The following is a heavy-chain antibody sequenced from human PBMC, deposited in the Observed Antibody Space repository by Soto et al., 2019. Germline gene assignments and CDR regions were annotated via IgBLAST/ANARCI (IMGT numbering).Heavy chain of an antibody. J-gene: IGHJ6*03. V-gene: IGHV3-9*01. CDR1: GFTFDDYA. Sequence: EVQLVESGGGLVQPGRSLRLSCEASGFTFDDYAMHWVRQAPGKGLEWVSAISSNSGTTGYADSLKGRFTISRDNAKNSLYLQMNGMRPEDTALYYCAQGGAAEYYDFWTVNHYSMDAWGRGTTVTVSS. CDR2: ISSNSGTT. CDR3: AQGGAAEYYDFWTVNHYSMDA. D-gene: IGHD3-3*01.